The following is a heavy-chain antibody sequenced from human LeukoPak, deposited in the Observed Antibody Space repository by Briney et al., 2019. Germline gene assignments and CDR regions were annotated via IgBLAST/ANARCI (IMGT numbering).Heavy chain of an antibody. Sequence: GGSLRLSCVASGFTFSSYWMHWVRHAPGKGLVWVSRINTDGSTTSYADSVKGRFTISRDNAKNTLYLQMNSLRADDTAVYYCARGEMVQVYWGQGTLVTVSS. V-gene: IGHV3-74*01. CDR3: ARGEMVQVY. D-gene: IGHD5-24*01. CDR2: INTDGSTT. J-gene: IGHJ4*02. CDR1: GFTFSSYW.